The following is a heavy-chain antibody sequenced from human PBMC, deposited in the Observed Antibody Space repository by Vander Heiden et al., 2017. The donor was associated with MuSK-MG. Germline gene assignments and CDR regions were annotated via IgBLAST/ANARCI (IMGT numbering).Heavy chain of an antibody. CDR1: GYTFTSYG. Sequence: QVQLVQSGAEVKKPGASVKVSCKASGYTFTSYGISWVRQAPGQGLEWMGGISTNNGNTNYAQKLKGRGTMTTDTSTSTAYMELRSLRSDDTAGYYCARVLAAASVWFDPWGQGTLVTVSS. D-gene: IGHD6-13*01. CDR3: ARVLAAASVWFDP. J-gene: IGHJ5*02. V-gene: IGHV1-18*01. CDR2: ISTNNGNT.